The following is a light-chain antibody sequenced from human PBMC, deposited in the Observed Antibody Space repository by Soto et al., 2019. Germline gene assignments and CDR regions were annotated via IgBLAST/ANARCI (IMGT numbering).Light chain of an antibody. V-gene: IGKV3-20*01. CDR2: VAS. J-gene: IGKJ4*01. CDR3: QQYGSSPLT. Sequence: EIVLTQSPGTLSLSPGERATLSCRASQSVSRSYLAWYQQKLGQAPRLLIYVASSRATGIPDRFSGSGSGTDFTLTIRRLEPEDFAVYYCQQYGSSPLTFGGGTKVDIK. CDR1: QSVSRSY.